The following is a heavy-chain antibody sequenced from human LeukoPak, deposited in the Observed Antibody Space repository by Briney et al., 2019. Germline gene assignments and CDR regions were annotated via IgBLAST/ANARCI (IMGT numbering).Heavy chain of an antibody. V-gene: IGHV4-59*01. D-gene: IGHD3-3*01. CDR2: IYYSGST. J-gene: IGHJ4*02. CDR1: GGSISTYY. Sequence: SETLSLTCTVSGGSISTYYWSWIRQPPGKGLEWIGYIYYSGSTKYNPSLKRRVAISLDTSKDQFSLKLSSVTAADTAVYYCARVEPIFGVVIIPGGPLEYWGQGTLVTVSS. CDR3: ARVEPIFGVVIIPGGPLEY.